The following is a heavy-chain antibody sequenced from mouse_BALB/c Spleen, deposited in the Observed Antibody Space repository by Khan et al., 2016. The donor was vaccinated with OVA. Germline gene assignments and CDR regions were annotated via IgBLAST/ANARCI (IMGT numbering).Heavy chain of an antibody. D-gene: IGHD1-1*01. CDR3: ARKNDYGYAMDY. CDR1: GYSITSDYA. CDR2: ISYGGST. V-gene: IGHV3-2*02. Sequence: EVQLQESGPGLVKPSQSLSLTCTVTGYSITSDYAWDWIRQFQGNKLEWMGYISYGGSTSYNPSLKRRITITRDTSKHQFFLQLNSVTTEDTATYDGARKNDYGYAMDYWGQGTSVTVSS. J-gene: IGHJ4*01.